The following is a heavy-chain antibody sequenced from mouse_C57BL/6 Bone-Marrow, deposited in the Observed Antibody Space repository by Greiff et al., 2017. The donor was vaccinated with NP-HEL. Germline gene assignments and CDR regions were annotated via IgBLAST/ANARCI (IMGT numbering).Heavy chain of an antibody. V-gene: IGHV5-6*01. J-gene: IGHJ3*01. Sequence: EVQVVESGGDLVKPGGSLKLSCAASGFTFSSYGMSWVRQTPDKRLEWVATISSGGSYTYYPDSVKGRFTISRDNAKNTLYLQMSSRKSEDTAMYYCARHRDYYGSSLFAYWGQGTLVTVSA. CDR2: ISSGGSYT. D-gene: IGHD1-1*01. CDR1: GFTFSSYG. CDR3: ARHRDYYGSSLFAY.